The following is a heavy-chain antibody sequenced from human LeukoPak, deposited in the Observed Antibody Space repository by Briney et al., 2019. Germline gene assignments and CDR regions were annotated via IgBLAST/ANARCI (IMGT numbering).Heavy chain of an antibody. Sequence: SETLSLTCAVYGGSFSGYYWSWVRQPPGKGLEWIGEIYHSGSTNYNPSLKSRVTISVDKSKNQFSLKLSSVTAADTAVYYCARDGGSYSAFDIWGQGTMVTVSS. V-gene: IGHV4-34*01. D-gene: IGHD1-26*01. CDR2: IYHSGST. CDR1: GGSFSGYY. J-gene: IGHJ3*02. CDR3: ARDGGSYSAFDI.